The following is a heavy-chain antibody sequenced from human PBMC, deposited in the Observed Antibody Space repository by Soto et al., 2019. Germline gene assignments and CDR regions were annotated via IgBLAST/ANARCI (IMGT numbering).Heavy chain of an antibody. V-gene: IGHV3-30-3*01. D-gene: IGHD3-3*01. Sequence: GGSLRLSCAASGFTFSTYVMHWVRQAPGKGLEWVALISSDENTKYYAESVEGRFTISRDNSKDTLFPQLNSLRPEDTALYFCARAFFSPVASWGRGTLVPVSS. CDR1: GFTFSTYV. J-gene: IGHJ5*01. CDR2: ISSDENTK. CDR3: ARAFFSPVAS.